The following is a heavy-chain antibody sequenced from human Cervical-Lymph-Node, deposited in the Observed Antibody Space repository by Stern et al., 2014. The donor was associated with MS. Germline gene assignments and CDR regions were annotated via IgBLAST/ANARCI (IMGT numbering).Heavy chain of an antibody. V-gene: IGHV1-18*01. CDR2: ISPYNGNT. J-gene: IGHJ5*02. CDR3: ARGYYDYVWGSDRPTWFDP. CDR1: GYSFNSHG. D-gene: IGHD3-16*02. Sequence: QVQLVQSGAEVKKPGASVKVSCKASGYSFNSHGISWVRQAPGQGLEWVGWISPYNGNTNYAQKFQGRVTMTTDTSTSTVYMELRSLRSDDTAVYYCARGYYDYVWGSDRPTWFDPWGQGTLVTVSS.